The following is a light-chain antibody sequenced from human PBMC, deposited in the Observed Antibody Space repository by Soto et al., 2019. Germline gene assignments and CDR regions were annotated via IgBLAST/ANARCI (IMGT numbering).Light chain of an antibody. J-gene: IGLJ1*01. Sequence: QSALTQPASVSGSPGQSITISCTGTSSDVGSYEYVSWYQYHPGKAPKLIIYEVSNRPSGVSNRFSGSKSGNTASLTISGLQAEDEADYYCAAWDDSLNGRVFGTGTKLTVL. CDR2: EVS. V-gene: IGLV2-14*01. CDR1: SSDVGSYEY. CDR3: AAWDDSLNGRV.